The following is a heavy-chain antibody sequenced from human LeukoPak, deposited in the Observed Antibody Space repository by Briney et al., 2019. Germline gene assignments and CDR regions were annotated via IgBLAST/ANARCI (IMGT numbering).Heavy chain of an antibody. D-gene: IGHD3-22*01. CDR1: GLTFDDYG. V-gene: IGHV3-20*04. CDR2: INWNGGST. CDR3: ARDGYYYDSSGQHSSYYFDY. Sequence: GGSPRLSCAASGLTFDDYGMSWVRQAPGKGLEWVSGINWNGGSTGYADSVKGRFTISRDNAKNSLYLQMNSLRAEDTALYYCARDGYYYDSSGQHSSYYFDYWGQGTLVTVSS. J-gene: IGHJ4*02.